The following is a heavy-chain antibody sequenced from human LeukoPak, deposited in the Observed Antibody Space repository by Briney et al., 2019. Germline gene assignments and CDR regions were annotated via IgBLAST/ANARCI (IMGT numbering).Heavy chain of an antibody. Sequence: SETLSLTCTVSGGSFSTYYWSWIRQPAGKGLEWIGHIYTSGTTNYNPSLKSRVTISVDTSKNQFSLKLSSVTAADTAVYYCARETSQKGAHYMDVWGKGTTVTISS. D-gene: IGHD3-16*01. J-gene: IGHJ6*03. CDR1: GGSFSTYY. CDR3: ARETSQKGAHYMDV. CDR2: IYTSGTT. V-gene: IGHV4-4*07.